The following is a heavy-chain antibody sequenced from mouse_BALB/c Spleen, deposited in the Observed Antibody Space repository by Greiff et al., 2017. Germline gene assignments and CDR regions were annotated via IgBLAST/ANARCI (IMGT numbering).Heavy chain of an antibody. D-gene: IGHD1-1*01. CDR2: IDPENGDT. CDR1: GFNIKDYY. V-gene: IGHV14-4*02. Sequence: VQLKESGAELVRSGASVKLSCTASGFNIKDYYMHWVKQRPEQGLEWIGWIDPENGDTEYAPKFQGKATMTADTSSNTAYLQLSSLTSEDTAVYYCNAGNYGSSPVAYWGQGTLVTVSA. CDR3: NAGNYGSSPVAY. J-gene: IGHJ3*01.